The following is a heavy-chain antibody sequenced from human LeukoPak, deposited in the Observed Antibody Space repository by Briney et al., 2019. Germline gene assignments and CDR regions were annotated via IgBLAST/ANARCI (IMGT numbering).Heavy chain of an antibody. J-gene: IGHJ4*02. CDR1: GFTFRSYA. V-gene: IGHV3-30-3*01. D-gene: IGHD3-10*01. CDR3: AREDRMVRGVPGY. Sequence: PGGYLRRSCAASGFTFRSYATHGVRQAPGKGLEWVAVISYGGSNKYYADSVKGRFTISRDNSKNTLYLQMNSLRAEDTAVYYCAREDRMVRGVPGYWGQGTLVTVSS. CDR2: ISYGGSNK.